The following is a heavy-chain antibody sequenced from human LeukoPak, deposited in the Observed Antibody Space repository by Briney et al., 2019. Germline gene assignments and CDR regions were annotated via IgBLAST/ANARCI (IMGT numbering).Heavy chain of an antibody. J-gene: IGHJ4*02. D-gene: IGHD4-23*01. Sequence: GGSLRLSCAASGFIFSSYGMHWVRQAPDKGLEWVAFIRYDGSRKYYADSVKGRFTISRDNSKNTLYLQMNSLRAEDTAVYYCARGGLGNFDWGQGTLVTVSS. V-gene: IGHV3-30*02. CDR1: GFIFSSYG. CDR2: IRYDGSRK. CDR3: ARGGLGNFD.